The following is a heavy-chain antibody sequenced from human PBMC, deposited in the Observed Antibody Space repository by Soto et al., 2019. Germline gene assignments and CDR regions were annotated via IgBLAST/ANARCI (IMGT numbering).Heavy chain of an antibody. Sequence: EVQLVESGGGLVQAGRSLRLSCAASGFTFDDYAMHWVRQVPGQGLEWVSGINWNSGSIGYADSVKGRFAISRDNAKNSLHLQMNSLRAEDTAFYYCVKDESINWYSGHFRHWGQGTLVTVSS. D-gene: IGHD6-13*01. CDR1: GFTFDDYA. CDR3: VKDESINWYSGHFRH. CDR2: INWNSGSI. V-gene: IGHV3-9*01. J-gene: IGHJ1*01.